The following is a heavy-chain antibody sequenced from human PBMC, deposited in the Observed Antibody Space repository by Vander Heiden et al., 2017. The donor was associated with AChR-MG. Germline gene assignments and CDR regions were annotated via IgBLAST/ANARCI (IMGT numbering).Heavy chain of an antibody. V-gene: IGHV1-69*01. J-gene: IGHJ6*02. Sequence: EVKKPGSSVKVSCKASGGTFSSYAISWVRQAPGQGLEWMGGIIPIFGTANYAQKFQGRVTITADESTSTAYMELSSLRSEDTAVYYWARGGQLVYYYYGMDVWGQGTTVTVSS. CDR1: GGTFSSYA. CDR3: ARGGQLVYYYYGMDV. CDR2: IIPIFGTA. D-gene: IGHD6-6*01.